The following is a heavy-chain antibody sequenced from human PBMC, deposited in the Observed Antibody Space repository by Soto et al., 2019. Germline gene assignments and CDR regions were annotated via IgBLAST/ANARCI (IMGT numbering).Heavy chain of an antibody. J-gene: IGHJ4*02. Sequence: GGSLRLSCAASGFTFSNYAMSWVRQAPGKGLEWVSSISSSSSYIYYADSVKGRFTISRDNAKNSLYLQMNSLRAEDTAVYYCATAGNYLFDYWGQGTLVTVSS. D-gene: IGHD3-3*01. CDR1: GFTFSNYA. CDR2: ISSSSSYI. V-gene: IGHV3-21*01. CDR3: ATAGNYLFDY.